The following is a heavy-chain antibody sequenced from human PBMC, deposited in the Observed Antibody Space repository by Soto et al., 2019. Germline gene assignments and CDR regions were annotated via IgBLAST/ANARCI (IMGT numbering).Heavy chain of an antibody. Sequence: PSETLSLTCTVSGGSISSYYWSWIRQPPGKGLEWIGYIYYSGSTNYNPSLKSRVTISVDTSKNQFSLKLSSVTAADTAVYYCARGGLVGATSDYRGQGTLVTVSS. V-gene: IGHV4-59*01. CDR3: ARGGLVGATSDY. CDR1: GGSISSYY. J-gene: IGHJ4*02. CDR2: IYYSGST. D-gene: IGHD1-26*01.